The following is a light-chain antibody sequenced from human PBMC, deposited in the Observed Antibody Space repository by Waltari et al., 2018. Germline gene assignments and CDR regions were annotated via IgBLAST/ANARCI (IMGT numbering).Light chain of an antibody. CDR3: SAWDSSLSGYV. J-gene: IGLJ1*01. CDR1: SNNVGNRG. CDR2: RNN. V-gene: IGLV10-54*04. Sequence: QAGLTQPPSMSKDLRQTATLTCTGHSNNVGNRGAAWLQHHQGHPPKRLSYRNNNRPSGISERFSAYRSGNTAFLTITGLQPEDEADYYCSAWDSSLSGYVFGTGTRLTVL.